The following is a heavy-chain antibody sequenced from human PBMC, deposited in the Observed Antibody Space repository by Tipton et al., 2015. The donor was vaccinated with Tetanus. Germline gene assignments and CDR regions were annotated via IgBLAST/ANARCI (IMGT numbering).Heavy chain of an antibody. CDR2: IYYSGRT. Sequence: LRLSCAASGFTVSSNYMSWVRQHPGKGLEWIGYIYYSGRTYYNPSRKSRVTILVDTSKNQFSLKLSSVTAADTAVYYCARGGLTPYEKDYWGQGTLVAVSS. D-gene: IGHD3-3*01. CDR1: GFTVSSNY. J-gene: IGHJ4*02. V-gene: IGHV4-31*02. CDR3: ARGGLTPYEKDY.